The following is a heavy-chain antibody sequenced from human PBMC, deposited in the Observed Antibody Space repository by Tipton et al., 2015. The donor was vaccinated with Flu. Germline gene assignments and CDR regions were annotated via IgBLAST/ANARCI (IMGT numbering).Heavy chain of an antibody. CDR1: GGSISSDNHY. CDR3: ARIPRDLGAPGID. J-gene: IGHJ4*02. D-gene: IGHD6-13*01. CDR2: IHYSGST. Sequence: TLSLTCTVSGGSISSDNHYWGWIRQPPGKGLEWIGSIHYSGSTYYSLSLKSRVTISQDKSKNQFSLKLTSMTAAETAFYYCARIPRDLGAPGIDWSQGTLVTVSS. V-gene: IGHV4-39*07.